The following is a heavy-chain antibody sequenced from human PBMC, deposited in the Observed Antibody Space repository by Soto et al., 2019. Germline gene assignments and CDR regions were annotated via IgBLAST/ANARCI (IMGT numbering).Heavy chain of an antibody. J-gene: IGHJ6*03. V-gene: IGHV3-7*01. CDR2: IKQDGSEK. CDR1: GFTLSNYW. D-gene: IGHD3-10*01. Sequence: GGSLRLSCAASGFTLSNYWMSWVRQAPGKGLEWVANIKQDGSEKNYVDSVKGRFTISRDNAKSSLYLQMNSLRAEDTAVYYCARGIPSGSFYGFYELYYYYSYRDVWGKGTRVTVSS. CDR3: ARGIPSGSFYGFYELYYYYSYRDV.